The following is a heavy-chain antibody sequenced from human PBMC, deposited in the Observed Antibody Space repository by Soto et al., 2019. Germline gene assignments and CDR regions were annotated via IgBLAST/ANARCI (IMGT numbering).Heavy chain of an antibody. Sequence: PSETLSLTCTVSDGSISNFYWSWIRQPPGKGLEWIGYISSSGNTNYNPSLKSRVSISVDTSKNQFSLNLTSVTAADTAVYYCAARHFWSRPWTDRRLDYWGQGTLVTVSS. J-gene: IGHJ4*02. CDR2: ISSSGNT. CDR3: AARHFWSRPWTDRRLDY. D-gene: IGHD3-3*02. V-gene: IGHV4-59*01. CDR1: DGSISNFY.